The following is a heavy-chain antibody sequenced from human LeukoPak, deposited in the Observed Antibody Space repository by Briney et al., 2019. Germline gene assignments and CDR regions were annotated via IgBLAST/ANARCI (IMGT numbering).Heavy chain of an antibody. CDR1: GFTFSSYS. V-gene: IGHV3-21*01. J-gene: IGHJ4*02. Sequence: PGGSLRLSCAASGFTFSSYSMNWVRQAPGKGLEWVSSISSSSSYIYYADSVKGRFTISRDNAKNSLYLQMNSLRAEDTAVYYCARCASKSSGYYQYYFDYWGQGTLVTVSS. D-gene: IGHD3-22*01. CDR2: ISSSSSYI. CDR3: ARCASKSSGYYQYYFDY.